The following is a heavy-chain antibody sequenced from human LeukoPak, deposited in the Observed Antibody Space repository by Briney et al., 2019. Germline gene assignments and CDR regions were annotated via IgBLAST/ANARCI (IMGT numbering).Heavy chain of an antibody. V-gene: IGHV4-61*09. CDR2: ISYSGST. CDR1: GGSISSGDYY. D-gene: IGHD6-13*01. CDR3: VRHGPVFSTSWYQST. Sequence: SQTLSLTCTVSGGSISSGDYYCSWVRQPPEKGLEWIGYISYSGSTNYNPSLKSRVTISVDTSKNQFSLKLSSVTAADTAVYYCVRHGPVFSTSWYQSTWGPGTLVTVSS. J-gene: IGHJ5*02.